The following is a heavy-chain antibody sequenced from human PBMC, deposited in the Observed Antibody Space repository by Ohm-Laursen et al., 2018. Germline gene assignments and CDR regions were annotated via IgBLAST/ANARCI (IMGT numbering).Heavy chain of an antibody. CDR2: IWYDGSK. D-gene: IGHD6-19*01. CDR1: GFTFSSYA. CDR3: ARASSSIAVAGLDY. J-gene: IGHJ4*02. Sequence: SLRLSCAASGFTFSSYAMSWVRQAPGKGLEWVAVIWYDGSKYYADSVKGRFTISRDNSKNTLYLQMNSLRAEDTAVYYCARASSSIAVAGLDYWGQGTLVTVSS. V-gene: IGHV3-33*08.